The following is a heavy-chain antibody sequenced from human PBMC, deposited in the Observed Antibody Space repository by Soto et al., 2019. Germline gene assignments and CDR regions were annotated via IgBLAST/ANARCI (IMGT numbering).Heavy chain of an antibody. CDR1: GFSLTTSGVG. D-gene: IGHD3-3*01. J-gene: IGHJ4*02. Sequence: QITLNESGPTQVKPRQTLTLTCTFSGFSLTTSGVGVGWISQSPGKAPEWLALIYWDDDKRYSPSLKSRLTNTNDTSKNRVVLTMADLDPADTATYYCAHRVLRTVFGLVTTTAIYFDFWGQGTPVAVSS. V-gene: IGHV2-5*02. CDR3: AHRVLRTVFGLVTTTAIYFDF. CDR2: IYWDDDK.